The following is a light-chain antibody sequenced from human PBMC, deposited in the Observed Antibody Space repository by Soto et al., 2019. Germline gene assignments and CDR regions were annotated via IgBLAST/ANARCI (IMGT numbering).Light chain of an antibody. Sequence: QSALTQPASVSGSPGQSITISCSGTSSDIGGYKYVSWYQQLPDKAPKLMIYEVSNRPSGVSNRFSGSKSGNTASLTISGLQAEDEAHYYCSSYTSTSTLVFGGGTKVTVL. V-gene: IGLV2-14*01. J-gene: IGLJ3*02. CDR1: SSDIGGYKY. CDR2: EVS. CDR3: SSYTSTSTLV.